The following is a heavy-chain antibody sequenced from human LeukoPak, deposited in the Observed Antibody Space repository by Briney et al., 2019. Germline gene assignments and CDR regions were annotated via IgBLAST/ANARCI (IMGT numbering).Heavy chain of an antibody. J-gene: IGHJ3*02. CDR3: AKSNGYGLIDI. Sequence: GGTLRLSCAVSGFTFSSYGMSWVRQAPGKGLEWVSSISGSGGSTYYADSVKGRFTISRDNSKNTLYLQMNSLRADDTAVYYCAKSNGYGLIDIWGQGTMVTVSS. D-gene: IGHD3-10*01. CDR1: GFTFSSYG. V-gene: IGHV3-23*01. CDR2: ISGSGGST.